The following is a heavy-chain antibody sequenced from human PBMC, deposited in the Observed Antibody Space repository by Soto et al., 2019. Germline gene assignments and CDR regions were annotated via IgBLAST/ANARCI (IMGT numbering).Heavy chain of an antibody. J-gene: IGHJ6*02. CDR2: IYYSGST. CDR1: GGSISSYY. CDR3: ERSMADRHYGLDV. V-gene: IGHV4-59*01. D-gene: IGHD3-10*01. Sequence: SETLSLTCTVSGGSISSYYWSWIRQPPGKGLEWIGYIYYSGSTNYNPSLKSRVTISVDTSKNQFSLKLSSVTAADTAVYYCERSMADRHYGLDVWGQGTTVTVSS.